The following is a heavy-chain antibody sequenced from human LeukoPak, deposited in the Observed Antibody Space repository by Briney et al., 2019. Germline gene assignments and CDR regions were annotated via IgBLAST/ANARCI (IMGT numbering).Heavy chain of an antibody. J-gene: IGHJ4*02. CDR3: ESEYQQPLDY. D-gene: IGHD2-2*01. V-gene: IGHV3-21*01. CDR1: GFAFSSYS. CDR2: ISSGSSFK. Sequence: PGGSLRLSCAASGFAFSSYSMNWVRQAPGKGLEWVSSISSGSSFKYYADSVKGRSTISRDNAKNSLYLQMSSLRAEDTAVYSCESEYQQPLDYWGQGALVTVSS.